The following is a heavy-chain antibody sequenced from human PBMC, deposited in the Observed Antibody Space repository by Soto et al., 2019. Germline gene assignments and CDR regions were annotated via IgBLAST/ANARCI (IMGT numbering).Heavy chain of an antibody. D-gene: IGHD3-22*01. V-gene: IGHV1-18*01. CDR2: ISAYNGNT. Sequence: QVQLVQSGAEVKKPGASVKVSCKASGYTFTSYGISWVRQAPGQGLEWMGWISAYNGNTNYAQKLQGRVTMTTDTSTSTAYMELRSLRSDDTAVYYCARDFKRAVVVITTLFDYWGQGTLVTVSS. CDR3: ARDFKRAVVVITTLFDY. J-gene: IGHJ4*02. CDR1: GYTFTSYG.